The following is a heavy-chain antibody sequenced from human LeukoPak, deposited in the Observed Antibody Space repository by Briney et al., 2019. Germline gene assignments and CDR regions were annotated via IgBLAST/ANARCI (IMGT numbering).Heavy chain of an antibody. V-gene: IGHV3-30*04. CDR1: GFTFSSYA. Sequence: GGSLRLSCAASGFTFSSYAMHWVRQAPGKGLEWVAVISYDGSNKYYADSVKGRFTISRDNSKNTLYLQMNSLKASDTAMYYCARSLWLGGLAPWRGGVFAFDIWGQGTMVTVSS. J-gene: IGHJ3*02. CDR3: ARSLWLGGLAPWRGGVFAFDI. CDR2: ISYDGSNK. D-gene: IGHD5-18*01.